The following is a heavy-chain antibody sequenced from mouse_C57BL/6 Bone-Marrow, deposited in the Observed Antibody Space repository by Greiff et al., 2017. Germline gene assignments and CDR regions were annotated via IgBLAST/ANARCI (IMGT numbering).Heavy chain of an antibody. J-gene: IGHJ4*01. CDR2: IDPENGDT. Sequence: VQLKESGAELVRPGASVKLSCTASGFNIKDDYMHWVKQRPEQGLEWIGWIDPENGDTEYASKFQGKATIPADTSSNTAYLQLSSLTSEDTAVYYCTTLRAMDYWGQGTSVTVSS. D-gene: IGHD1-1*01. CDR3: TTLRAMDY. CDR1: GFNIKDDY. V-gene: IGHV14-4*01.